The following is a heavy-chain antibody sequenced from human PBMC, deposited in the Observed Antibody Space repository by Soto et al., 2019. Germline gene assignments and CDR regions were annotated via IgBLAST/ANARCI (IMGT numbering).Heavy chain of an antibody. V-gene: IGHV3-48*01. J-gene: IGHJ4*02. CDR1: GFTFSSYS. CDR2: ISSSSSTI. Sequence: EVQLVESGGGLVQPGGSLRLSCAASGFTFSSYSMNWVRQAPGKGLEWVSYISSSSSTIYYADSVKGRFTISRDNAKKSLYLQMHRLSAEDTAVYYCAREYDFWSVKNQNFDYLGQGTLVNVSS. CDR3: AREYDFWSVKNQNFDY. D-gene: IGHD3-3*01.